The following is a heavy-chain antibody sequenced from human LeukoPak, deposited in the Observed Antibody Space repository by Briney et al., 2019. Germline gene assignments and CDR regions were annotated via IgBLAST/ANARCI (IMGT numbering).Heavy chain of an antibody. D-gene: IGHD2-15*01. CDR1: GYSISSGYY. Sequence: NPSETLSLTCTVSGYSISSGYYWGWIRQPPGKGLEWIGSIYYSGSTYYNPSLKSRVTISVDTSKNQFSLKLSSVTAADTAVYYCAAYCSGGSCSWTGLYWGQGTLVTVSS. CDR2: IYYSGST. V-gene: IGHV4-38-2*02. CDR3: AAYCSGGSCSWTGLY. J-gene: IGHJ4*02.